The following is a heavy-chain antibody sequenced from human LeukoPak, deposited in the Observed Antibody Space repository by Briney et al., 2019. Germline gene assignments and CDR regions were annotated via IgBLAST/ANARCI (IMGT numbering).Heavy chain of an antibody. D-gene: IGHD3-3*01. V-gene: IGHV3-23*01. CDR3: AKDIWGGYYPHYYFDS. J-gene: IGHJ4*02. CDR2: ISTSGDSI. Sequence: GGSLRLSCAASGFTFTSYAMSWVRQAPGKGLEWVSTISTSGDSIYYADSVKGRFTISRDKSKNTLYLQMNSLRAEDTAVYYCAKDIWGGYYPHYYFDSGGQGTLVTVSS. CDR1: GFTFTSYA.